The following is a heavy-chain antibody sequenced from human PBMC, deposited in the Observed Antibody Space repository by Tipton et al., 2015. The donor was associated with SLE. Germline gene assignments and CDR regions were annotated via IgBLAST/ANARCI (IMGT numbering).Heavy chain of an antibody. CDR2: ISVSGDST. Sequence: QLVQSGGGLVQPGGSLRLSCAASGFTFSHYAMSWVRPAPGKGLEWVSAISVSGDSTYYADSVKGRFTISRDNSKNTLYLQMSSLRAEDTAVYYCAKDGYIWGSDRYRGFDYWGQGTLVTVSS. CDR1: GFTFSHYA. D-gene: IGHD3-16*02. J-gene: IGHJ4*02. V-gene: IGHV3-23*04. CDR3: AKDGYIWGSDRYRGFDY.